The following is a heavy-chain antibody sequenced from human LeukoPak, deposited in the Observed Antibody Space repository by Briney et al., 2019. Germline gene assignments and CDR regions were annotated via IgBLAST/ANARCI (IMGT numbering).Heavy chain of an antibody. J-gene: IGHJ4*02. CDR3: AKVGRLRYFDWDY. CDR1: GFTFSSYA. V-gene: IGHV3-23*01. Sequence: GGSLRLSCAASGFTFSSYAMSSVRKAPGKGLKWFSAISGSGGSTYYADSVKGRFTISRDNSKNTLYLQMNSLRAEDTAVYYCAKVGRLRYFDWDYWGQGTLVTVSS. CDR2: ISGSGGST. D-gene: IGHD3-9*01.